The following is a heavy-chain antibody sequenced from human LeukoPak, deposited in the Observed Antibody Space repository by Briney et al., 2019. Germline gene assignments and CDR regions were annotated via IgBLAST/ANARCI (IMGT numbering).Heavy chain of an antibody. CDR2: IYHSGST. D-gene: IGHD6-13*01. V-gene: IGHV4-4*02. CDR3: AGAEPRGSSWYPY. J-gene: IGHJ4*02. Sequence: PGGSLRLSRAASGFTFSSYSMNWVRQAPGKGLEWIGEIYHSGSTNYNPSLKSRVTISVDKSKNQFSLKLSSVTAADTAVYYCAGAEPRGSSWYPYWGQGTLVTVSS. CDR1: GFTFSSYSM.